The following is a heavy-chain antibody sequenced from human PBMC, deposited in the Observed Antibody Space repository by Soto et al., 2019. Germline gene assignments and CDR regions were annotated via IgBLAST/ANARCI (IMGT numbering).Heavy chain of an antibody. CDR3: ASDDGEGGMDV. V-gene: IGHV1-69*01. D-gene: IGHD3-10*01. CDR2: ILHVFRTP. J-gene: IGHJ6*02. Sequence: MHLVQSGPEVRKPGSSVKVSCKASGGTFGDYDIDWVRQYPGHGLEGLEGILHVFRTPRNARKFEGRVSSTVDEVTNTAVMELNSRRPEDTAKYYCASDDGEGGMDVWGQGTTVIVSS. CDR1: GGTFGDYD.